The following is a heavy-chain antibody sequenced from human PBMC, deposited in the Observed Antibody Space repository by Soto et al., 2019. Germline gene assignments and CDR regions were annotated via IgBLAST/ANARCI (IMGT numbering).Heavy chain of an antibody. D-gene: IGHD5-12*01. V-gene: IGHV4-39*01. CDR1: GGSISSSSYY. J-gene: IGHJ4*02. CDR2: IYYSGST. CDR3: ARHRVLYRGYDSGLYYFDY. Sequence: QLQLQESGPGLVKPSETLSLTCTVSGGSISSSSYYWGWIRQPPGKGLEWIGSIYYSGSTYYNPSLKSRVPLPVDTAKNQFSLTLSSVTAADTAVYYGARHRVLYRGYDSGLYYFDYWGQGTLVTVSS.